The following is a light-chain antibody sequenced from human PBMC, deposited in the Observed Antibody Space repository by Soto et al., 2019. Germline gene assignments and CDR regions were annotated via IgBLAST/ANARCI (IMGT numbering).Light chain of an antibody. J-gene: IGKJ4*01. CDR1: QIVLYSSNNKNY. V-gene: IGKV4-1*01. CDR3: QQYYSTPLT. Sequence: DIVMTQSPDSLAVSLGYSATINCNSSQIVLYSSNNKNYLAWYQQKPGQPPKLLIYWASTRESGVPDRFSGSGSGTDFTLTISSLQAEDVAVYYCQQYYSTPLTFGGGTKVDIK. CDR2: WAS.